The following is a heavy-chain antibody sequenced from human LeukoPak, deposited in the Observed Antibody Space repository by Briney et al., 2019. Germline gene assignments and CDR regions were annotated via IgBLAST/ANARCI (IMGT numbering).Heavy chain of an antibody. D-gene: IGHD2-15*01. J-gene: IGHJ5*02. CDR3: ARHANNCSGGSCYSNWFDP. V-gene: IGHV4-34*01. CDR1: GGSFSGYY. Sequence: PSETLSLTCAVYGGSFSGYYWSWIRQPPGKGLEWIGEINHSGSTNYNPSLKSRVTISVDTSKNQFSLKLSSVTAADTAVYYCARHANNCSGGSCYSNWFDPWGQGTLVTVSS. CDR2: INHSGST.